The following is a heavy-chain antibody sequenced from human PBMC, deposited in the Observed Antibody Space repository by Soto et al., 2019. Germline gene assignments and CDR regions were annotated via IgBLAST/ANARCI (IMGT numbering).Heavy chain of an antibody. CDR2: INTGNGNT. CDR1: GYTFTSYY. CDR3: ARDDNGSYYFDS. Sequence: ASVKVSCKASGYTFTSYYMHWVRQAPGQRLEWMGWINTGNGNTKYSQKFQGRVTIVRDTSATTSYMELNSLRSEDTAVYYCARDDNGSYYFDSWGQGTLVTVSS. V-gene: IGHV1-3*04. D-gene: IGHD1-26*01. J-gene: IGHJ4*02.